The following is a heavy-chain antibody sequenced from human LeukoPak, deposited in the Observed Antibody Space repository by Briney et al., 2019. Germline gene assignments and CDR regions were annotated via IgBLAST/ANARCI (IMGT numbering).Heavy chain of an antibody. CDR3: ARDFYCSSTSCYAGYYYYMDV. Sequence: GGSLRLSCVVSGFTFSTYSMNWVRQAPGKGMEWVSSISTSSSYIYYADSVKGRFTISRDNAKKSVYLQMNSLRAEDTAVYYCARDFYCSSTSCYAGYYYYMDVWGKGTTVTISS. CDR2: ISTSSSYI. J-gene: IGHJ6*03. CDR1: GFTFSTYS. D-gene: IGHD2-2*01. V-gene: IGHV3-21*01.